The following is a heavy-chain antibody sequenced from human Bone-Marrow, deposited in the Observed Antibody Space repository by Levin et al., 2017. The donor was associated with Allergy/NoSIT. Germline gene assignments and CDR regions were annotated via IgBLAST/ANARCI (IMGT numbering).Heavy chain of an antibody. CDR2: MSFDGSDK. J-gene: IGHJ4*02. Sequence: PGGSLRLSCAASGFTLTSHAMHWVRQIPGKGLEWVSMMSFDGSDKYYEDSVKGRFVISRDKSKNIMFLQMNSLRAEDTAVYYCARKGYGGDQGLDYWGQGTLVTVS. V-gene: IGHV3-30*09. CDR1: GFTLTSHA. CDR3: ARKGYGGDQGLDY. D-gene: IGHD1-26*01.